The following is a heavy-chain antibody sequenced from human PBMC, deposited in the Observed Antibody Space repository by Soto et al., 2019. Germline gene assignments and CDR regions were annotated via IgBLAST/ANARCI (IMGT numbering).Heavy chain of an antibody. CDR2: NSAHNGNT. CDR3: ARGRDGNY. Sequence: QVHLVQSGAEVKKPGASVKVSCKGSGYAFTTYGITWVRQAPGQGHEWRGWNSAHNGNTNYAQKLQGRVTVTRDTSASTAYMELRSLRSDDTAVYYCARGRDGNYWGQGALVTVSS. J-gene: IGHJ4*02. V-gene: IGHV1-18*01. CDR1: GYAFTTYG.